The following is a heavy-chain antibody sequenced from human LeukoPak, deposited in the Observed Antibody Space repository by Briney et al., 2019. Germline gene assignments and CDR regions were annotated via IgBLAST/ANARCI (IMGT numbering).Heavy chain of an antibody. V-gene: IGHV3-30*03. J-gene: IGHJ4*02. CDR3: ARCSGGSCYSGDY. Sequence: GGSLRLSCAASGFTFSDYGMHWVRQAPGKGLEWVAVIANDGRDKKYADSVRGRFTISRDNSKNTLYLQMNSLRAEDTAVYYCARCSGGSCYSGDYWGQGTLVTVSS. CDR2: IANDGRDK. D-gene: IGHD2-15*01. CDR1: GFTFSDYG.